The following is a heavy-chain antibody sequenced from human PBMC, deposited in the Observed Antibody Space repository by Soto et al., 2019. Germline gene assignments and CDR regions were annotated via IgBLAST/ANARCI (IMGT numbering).Heavy chain of an antibody. CDR3: ASDCGFDIDY. V-gene: IGHV1-18*01. J-gene: IGHJ4*02. CDR1: GYTFNDFG. Sequence: QVQLVQSGAEVQKPGASVKVSCKTSGYTFNDFGITWVRQAPGLGLEWLGWIYSKAGTINFAPKFQGRVIMTTDTSPCTAYMVLTSLTFDGSAVYLCASDCGFDIDYGGQGTLVTVS. D-gene: IGHD5-12*01. CDR2: IYSKAGTI.